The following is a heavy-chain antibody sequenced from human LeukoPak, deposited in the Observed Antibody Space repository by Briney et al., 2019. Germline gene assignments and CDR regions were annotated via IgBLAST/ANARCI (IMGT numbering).Heavy chain of an antibody. J-gene: IGHJ4*02. D-gene: IGHD2-15*01. CDR2: ISAYNGNT. V-gene: IGHV1-18*01. Sequence: ASVKVSCKASGYTFTSYGISWVRQAPGQGLEWMGWISAYNGNTNYAQKFQGRVTMTRDTSISTAYMELSRLRSDDTAVYYCARDPTIVVVVAAKYYFDYWGQGTLVTVSS. CDR1: GYTFTSYG. CDR3: ARDPTIVVVVAAKYYFDY.